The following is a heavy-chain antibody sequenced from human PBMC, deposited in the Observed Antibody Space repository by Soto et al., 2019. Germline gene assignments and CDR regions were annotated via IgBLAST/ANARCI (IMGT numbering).Heavy chain of an antibody. Sequence: GGSLRLSCAASGFTFSSYGMHWVRQAPGKGLEWVAVIRYDGSDKYYADSVKGRFTISRDNSKNTLYLQMNSLRAEDTAVYYCARDTATTVIDFYYGMDVWGQGTTVTVSS. CDR2: IRYDGSDK. J-gene: IGHJ6*02. CDR3: ARDTATTVIDFYYGMDV. D-gene: IGHD4-4*01. CDR1: GFTFSSYG. V-gene: IGHV3-33*01.